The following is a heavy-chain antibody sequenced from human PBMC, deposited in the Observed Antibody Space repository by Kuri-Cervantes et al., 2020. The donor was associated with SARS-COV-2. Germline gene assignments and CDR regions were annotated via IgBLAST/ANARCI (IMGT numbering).Heavy chain of an antibody. CDR2: INHRGST. CDR1: GGSFSAYY. CDR3: AGSPGGVFDC. V-gene: IGHV4-34*01. Sequence: ESLKISCAVYGGSFSAYYWSWIRQPPGKGLEWIGEINHRGSTNHNPSLKSRVTISVDTSKHQLSLKLSSVTAADTAVYYCAGSPGGVFDCWGQGTLVTVSS. D-gene: IGHD3-16*01. J-gene: IGHJ4*02.